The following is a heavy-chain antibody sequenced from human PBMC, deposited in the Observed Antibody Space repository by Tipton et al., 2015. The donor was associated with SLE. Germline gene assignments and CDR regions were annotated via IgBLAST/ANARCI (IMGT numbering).Heavy chain of an antibody. Sequence: SLRLSCAVSGFTFSSYSMTWVRQGPGKGLEWVSVISGSGGNTHYADSVKGRFTISRDNAENSLFLQMNSLRVEDTAVYYCARAVASAGSYWGKGILVTVSS. D-gene: IGHD6-13*01. CDR1: GFTFSSYS. CDR2: ISGSGGNT. J-gene: IGHJ4*02. V-gene: IGHV3-23*01. CDR3: ARAVASAGSY.